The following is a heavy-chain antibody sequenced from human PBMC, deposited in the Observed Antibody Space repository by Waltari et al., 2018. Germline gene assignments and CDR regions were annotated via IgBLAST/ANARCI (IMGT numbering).Heavy chain of an antibody. CDR1: GRPISCYY. Sequence: QVQLQESGPGLVKSSETLSLTCSVSGRPISCYYWSWTRQPAVKWLAWFGRVYTSGSNNYNPSRKSRVTMSVDTSKNQFSLKLSSVTAADTAVYYCARENYCSSTSCYTPWFDPWGQGTLVTVSS. V-gene: IGHV4-4*07. CDR3: ARENYCSSTSCYTPWFDP. CDR2: VYTSGSN. J-gene: IGHJ5*02. D-gene: IGHD2-2*02.